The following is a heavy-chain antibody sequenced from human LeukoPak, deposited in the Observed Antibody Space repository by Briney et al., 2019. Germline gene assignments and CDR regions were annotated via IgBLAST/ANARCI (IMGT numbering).Heavy chain of an antibody. Sequence: GGSLRLSCAASGFTFSSYAMSWVRQAPGKGLEWVSVISGSGGSTYYADPVKGRFTISRDNSKNTLYLQTNSLRAEDTAVYYCAKRPLVGATTFDYWGQGTLVTVSS. CDR3: AKRPLVGATTFDY. CDR2: ISGSGGST. V-gene: IGHV3-23*01. J-gene: IGHJ4*02. D-gene: IGHD1-26*01. CDR1: GFTFSSYA.